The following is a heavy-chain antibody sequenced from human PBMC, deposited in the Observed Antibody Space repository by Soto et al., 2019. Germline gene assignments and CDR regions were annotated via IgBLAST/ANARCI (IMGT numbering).Heavy chain of an antibody. Sequence: SVKVSCKASGGTFSSYAISWVRQAPGQGLEWMGGIIPIFGTANYAQKFQGRVTITADESTSTAYMELSSLRSEDTAVYYCARGVQQLVKRDWLDPWGQGTLVTVSS. CDR1: GGTFSSYA. D-gene: IGHD6-6*01. CDR2: IIPIFGTA. V-gene: IGHV1-69*13. J-gene: IGHJ5*02. CDR3: ARGVQQLVKRDWLDP.